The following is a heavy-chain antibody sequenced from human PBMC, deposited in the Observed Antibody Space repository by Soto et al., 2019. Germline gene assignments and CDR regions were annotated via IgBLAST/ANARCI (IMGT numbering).Heavy chain of an antibody. CDR1: GYSFTSYW. J-gene: IGHJ6*02. V-gene: IGHV5-51*01. CDR3: ARLAYYDFWSGYSGYYYGMDV. CDR2: IYPGDSDT. Sequence: GESLKISCKGSGYSFTSYWIGWVRQMPGKGLEWMGIIYPGDSDTRYSPSFQGQVTISADKSISTAYLQWSSLKASDTAMYYCARLAYYDFWSGYSGYYYGMDVWGQGTTVTVSS. D-gene: IGHD3-3*01.